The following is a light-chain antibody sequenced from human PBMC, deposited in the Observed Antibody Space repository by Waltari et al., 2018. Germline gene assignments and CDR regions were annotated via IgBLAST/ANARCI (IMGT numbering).Light chain of an antibody. CDR2: DVN. Sequence: QSALTPPASVSGSPGQSIAISCTGSSSDVGGYNHVSWYRENQDKAPELMIYDVNKRPSGISDRFSGSKSGNTASLTISGLQAEDEADYYCCSYAGISHVIFGGGTKLTVL. V-gene: IGLV2-23*02. J-gene: IGLJ2*01. CDR1: SSDVGGYNH. CDR3: CSYAGISHVI.